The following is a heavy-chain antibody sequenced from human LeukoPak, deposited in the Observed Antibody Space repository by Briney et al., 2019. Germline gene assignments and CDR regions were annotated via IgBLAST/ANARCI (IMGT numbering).Heavy chain of an antibody. Sequence: GRSLRLSCTASGFTFSSYAFHWVRQAPGKGLEWVATISYDGGFKYYTDSVKGRFTISRDNSKNTLYLQMNSLRAEDTAVYHCARSPYYDSSTYQDFWGQGTLVTVSS. J-gene: IGHJ4*02. CDR3: ARSPYYDSSTYQDF. CDR2: ISYDGGFK. CDR1: GFTFSSYA. D-gene: IGHD3-22*01. V-gene: IGHV3-30-3*01.